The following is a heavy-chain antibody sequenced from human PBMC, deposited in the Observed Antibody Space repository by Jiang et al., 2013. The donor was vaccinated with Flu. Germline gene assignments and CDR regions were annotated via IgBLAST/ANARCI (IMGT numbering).Heavy chain of an antibody. CDR2: IYPGDSDT. Sequence: LVESGAEVKXPGESLKISCKGSDYTFTSYWIGWVRQMPGKGLEWMGIIYPGDSDTRYSPSFQGQVTISADKSITTAYLQWNSLKASDTAMYYCARPGKIQQWLEADYWGQGTLVTVSS. CDR3: ARPGKIQQWLEADY. CDR1: DYTFTSYW. V-gene: IGHV5-51*03. D-gene: IGHD5-18*01. J-gene: IGHJ4*02.